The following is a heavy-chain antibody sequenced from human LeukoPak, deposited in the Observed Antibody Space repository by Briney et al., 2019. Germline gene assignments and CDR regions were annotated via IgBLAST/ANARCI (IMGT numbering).Heavy chain of an antibody. CDR1: GFTFSSYG. CDR3: ARNSGRYYFDY. D-gene: IGHD6-19*01. Sequence: PGGSLRLSCAASGFTFSSYGMHWVRQAPGKGLEWVAVISYDGSNKYYADSVKGRFTISRDNSKNTLYLQMNSLRAEDTAVYYCARNSGRYYFDYWGQGTLVTVSS. CDR2: ISYDGSNK. V-gene: IGHV3-30*03. J-gene: IGHJ4*02.